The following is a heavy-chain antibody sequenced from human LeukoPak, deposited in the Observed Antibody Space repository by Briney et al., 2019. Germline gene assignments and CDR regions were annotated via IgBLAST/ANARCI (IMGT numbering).Heavy chain of an antibody. Sequence: GSLRLSCAASGFTFSSYSMNWVRQAPGKGLEWVSSISTTSSHIYYADSVKGRFTISRDNAKNSLYLQMNSLRAEVMAVYYCARGIVATTAFDYWGQGTLVTVSS. J-gene: IGHJ4*02. CDR1: GFTFSSYS. D-gene: IGHD5-12*01. CDR3: ARGIVATTAFDY. V-gene: IGHV3-21*01. CDR2: ISTTSSHI.